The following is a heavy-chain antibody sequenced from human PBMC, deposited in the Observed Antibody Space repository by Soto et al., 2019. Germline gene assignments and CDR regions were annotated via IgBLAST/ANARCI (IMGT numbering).Heavy chain of an antibody. Sequence: EVQLVESGGGLVQPGGSLRLSCAASGFTFSSYEMNWVRQAPGQGLEWVSYISSSGSTIYYADSVKGRFTISRDNAKNSPYLQRNSMRAEDTAVNYCARGYYYDSSDYYEGQGMDVWGQGTTVTVSS. J-gene: IGHJ6*02. CDR1: GFTFSSYE. D-gene: IGHD3-22*01. CDR2: ISSSGSTI. CDR3: ARGYYYDSSDYYEGQGMDV. V-gene: IGHV3-48*03.